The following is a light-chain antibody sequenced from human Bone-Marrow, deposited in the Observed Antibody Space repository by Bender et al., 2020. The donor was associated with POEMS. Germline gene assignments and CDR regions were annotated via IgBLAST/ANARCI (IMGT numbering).Light chain of an antibody. J-gene: IGLJ3*02. CDR1: SSDVGGYNY. CDR2: DVT. Sequence: QSALTQPPSASGSPGQSVTISCTGTSSDVGGYNYVSWYQQHPGKAPKLMMYDVTKRPSGVSNRFSGSKSDNTASLTISGLQAEDEADFYCCSYADNSVWVFGGGTKLTVL. CDR3: CSYADNSVWV. V-gene: IGLV2-8*01.